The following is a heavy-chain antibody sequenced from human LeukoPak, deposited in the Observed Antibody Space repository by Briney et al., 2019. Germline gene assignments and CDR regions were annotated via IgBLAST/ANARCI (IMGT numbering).Heavy chain of an antibody. D-gene: IGHD4-11*01. CDR3: ARADDYSNPGGY. V-gene: IGHV3-21*01. CDR2: ISSSSSYI. J-gene: IGHJ4*02. Sequence: GGSLRLSCAASGFTFSSYSMNWVRQAPGKGLEWVSSISSSSSYIYYADSVKGRFTISKDNAKNSLYLQMNSLRAEDTAVYYCARADDYSNPGGYWGQGTLVTVSS. CDR1: GFTFSSYS.